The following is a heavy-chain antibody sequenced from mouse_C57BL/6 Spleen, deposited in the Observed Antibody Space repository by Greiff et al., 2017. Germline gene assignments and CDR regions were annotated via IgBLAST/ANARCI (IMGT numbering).Heavy chain of an antibody. CDR2: IHPNSGST. J-gene: IGHJ3*01. Sequence: QVQLQQPGAELVKPGASVKLSCKASGYTFTSYWMHWVKQRPGQGLEWIGMIHPNSGSTNYNEKFKSKATLTVDKSSSTAYMQLSSLTSEDSAVYYCARQRYDYDGAWFAYWGQGTLVTVSA. CDR3: ARQRYDYDGAWFAY. V-gene: IGHV1-64*01. D-gene: IGHD2-4*01. CDR1: GYTFTSYW.